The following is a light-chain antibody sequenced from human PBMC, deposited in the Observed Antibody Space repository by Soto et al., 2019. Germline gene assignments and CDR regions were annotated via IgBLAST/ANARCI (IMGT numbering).Light chain of an antibody. Sequence: QSALTQPAPLSGSPGQSITISCTGTSSDVGGYNYVSRYQQHPGKAPKLMIYEVSNRPSGVSNRFSGSKSGNTASLTISGLQAEDEADYYCSSYTSSSTLVVFGGGTKVTVL. V-gene: IGLV2-14*01. CDR1: SSDVGGYNY. CDR2: EVS. J-gene: IGLJ3*02. CDR3: SSYTSSSTLVV.